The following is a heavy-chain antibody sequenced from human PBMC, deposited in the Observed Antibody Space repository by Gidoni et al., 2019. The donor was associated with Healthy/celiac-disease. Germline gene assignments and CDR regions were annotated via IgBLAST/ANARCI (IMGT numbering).Heavy chain of an antibody. CDR1: GFPFSSYA. D-gene: IGHD3-10*01. V-gene: IGHV3-23*01. Sequence: EVQLLESGGGLVQPGGSLRLSCAPLGFPFSSYAMSWVRQAPGKGLEWVSAISGSGGSTYYADSVKGRFTSSRDNSKNTLYLQMNSLRAEDTAVYYCAKVGEPYYYGSGSYYWGQGTLVTVSS. J-gene: IGHJ4*02. CDR3: AKVGEPYYYGSGSYY. CDR2: ISGSGGST.